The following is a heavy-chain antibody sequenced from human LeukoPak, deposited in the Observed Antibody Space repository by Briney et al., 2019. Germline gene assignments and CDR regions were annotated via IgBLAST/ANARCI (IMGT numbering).Heavy chain of an antibody. J-gene: IGHJ5*02. Sequence: SETLSLTCAGYGGSLRDYYWSWIRQPPGKGLEWIGEINHSGSTNFNPSLKSRVTISVDMSKNQFSLQLSSVTAADTAVYYCARGPASGSNFAWFDPWGQGTLVAVSS. CDR2: INHSGST. V-gene: IGHV4-34*01. D-gene: IGHD3-10*01. CDR3: ARGPASGSNFAWFDP. CDR1: GGSLRDYY.